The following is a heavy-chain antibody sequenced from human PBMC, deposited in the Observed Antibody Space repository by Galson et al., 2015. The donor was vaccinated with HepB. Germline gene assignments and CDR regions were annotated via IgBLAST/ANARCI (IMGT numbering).Heavy chain of an antibody. CDR3: ARSRGTMVRGVINWFDP. CDR2: INTNTGNP. J-gene: IGHJ5*02. Sequence: SVKVSCKASGYTFTSYAMNWVRQAPGQGLEWMGWINTNTGNPTYAQGFTGRFVFSLDTSVSTAYLQISSLKAEDTAVYYCARSRGTMVRGVINWFDPWGQGTLVTVSS. CDR1: GYTFTSYA. V-gene: IGHV7-4-1*02. D-gene: IGHD3-10*01.